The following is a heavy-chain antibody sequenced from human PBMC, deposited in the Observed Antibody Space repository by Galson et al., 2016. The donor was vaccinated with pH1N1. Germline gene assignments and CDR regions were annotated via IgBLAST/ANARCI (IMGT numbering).Heavy chain of an antibody. D-gene: IGHD1-26*01. CDR2: INGAGIQR. J-gene: IGHJ5*01. V-gene: IGHV3-23*01. Sequence: SLRLSCAASGFTFTNYGMTWVRQAPGQGLEWVSNINGAGIQRYYSDSVRGRFTISRDNSRNMLFLQMNNLSAEDTAVYYCAKDLPTSWDFDAWGRGTLVTVSS. CDR3: AKDLPTSWDFDA. CDR1: GFTFTNYG.